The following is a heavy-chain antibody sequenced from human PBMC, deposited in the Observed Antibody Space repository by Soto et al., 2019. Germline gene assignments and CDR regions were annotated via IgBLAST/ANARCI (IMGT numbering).Heavy chain of an antibody. CDR3: ATRSGDYVGWFDP. D-gene: IGHD4-17*01. V-gene: IGHV4-39*01. J-gene: IGHJ5*02. CDR2: IYYSGTA. CDR1: GGSIIGSGFH. Sequence: QLQLRESGPGLVKPSETLSLTCTVSGGSIIGSGFHWAWIRQPPGKGVEWIGSIYYSGTANYSPSLKSRLAIDVDTSKNQFSLRLSSVTAADTAVYYCATRSGDYVGWFDPWGQGTRVTVSS.